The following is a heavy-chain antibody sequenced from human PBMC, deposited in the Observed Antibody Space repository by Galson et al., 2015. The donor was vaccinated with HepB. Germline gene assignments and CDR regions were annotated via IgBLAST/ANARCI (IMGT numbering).Heavy chain of an antibody. D-gene: IGHD5-12*01. Sequence: SLRLSCAASGFTVSSNYMSWVRQAPGKGLEWVSVIYSGGTTYYADSVKGRFTISRDNSKNTLYLQMNSLRAEDTAVYYCAREPTSVATILWGQGTLVTVSS. CDR3: AREPTSVATIL. V-gene: IGHV3-66*01. CDR2: IYSGGTT. J-gene: IGHJ4*02. CDR1: GFTVSSNY.